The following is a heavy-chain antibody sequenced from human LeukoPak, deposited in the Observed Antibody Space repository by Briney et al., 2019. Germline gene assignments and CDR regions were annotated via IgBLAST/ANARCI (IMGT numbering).Heavy chain of an antibody. CDR3: ARGWGYFDY. CDR1: GGSISNYY. D-gene: IGHD7-27*01. Sequence: SETLSLTCTVSGGSISNYYWSWIRQPPGKGLEWIGYVFYSGSTNYNPSLKSRVTISGDTSKNQFSLKLNSVTAADTAVYYCARGWGYFDYWGQGTLVTVSS. CDR2: VFYSGST. J-gene: IGHJ4*02. V-gene: IGHV4-59*01.